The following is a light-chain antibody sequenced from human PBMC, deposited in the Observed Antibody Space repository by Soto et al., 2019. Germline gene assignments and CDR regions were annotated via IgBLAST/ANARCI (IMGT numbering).Light chain of an antibody. Sequence: QSALTQPPSASGSPGQSVTISCTGTSSDIGAYDHVSWHQQHPGKAPKVIIYEVDKRPSGVPDRFSGSKSGNTASLTVSGLQAEDEADYYCISYAGTNTLVFGGGTKLTVL. V-gene: IGLV2-8*01. CDR3: ISYAGTNTLV. CDR1: SSDIGAYDH. CDR2: EVD. J-gene: IGLJ2*01.